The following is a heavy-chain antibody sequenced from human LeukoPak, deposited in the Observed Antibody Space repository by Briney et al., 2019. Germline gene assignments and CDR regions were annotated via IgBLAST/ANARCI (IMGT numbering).Heavy chain of an antibody. Sequence: SVKVSCKASGGTFSSYAISWVRQAPGQGLEWMGRIIPILGIANYAQKFQGRVTITADKSTSTAYMELSSLRSEDTAVYYCAREAHSTYSGSYYGVFDYWGQGTLVTVSS. CDR1: GGTFSSYA. CDR2: IIPILGIA. CDR3: AREAHSTYSGSYYGVFDY. J-gene: IGHJ4*02. D-gene: IGHD1-26*01. V-gene: IGHV1-69*04.